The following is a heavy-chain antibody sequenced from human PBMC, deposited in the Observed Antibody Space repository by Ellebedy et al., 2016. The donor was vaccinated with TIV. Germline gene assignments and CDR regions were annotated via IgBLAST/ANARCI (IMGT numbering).Heavy chain of an antibody. D-gene: IGHD5-18*01. J-gene: IGHJ3*02. CDR1: GFTVSTNY. Sequence: GESLKISCAASGFTVSTNYMNWVRQAPGEGLEWVSVIYSGADGGDTYYADSVKGRFTISRDNSRNTLYLQMNSLRAEDTAIYYCAKRRGYNYDDHAFDIWGQGTVVTVSS. V-gene: IGHV3-53*01. CDR3: AKRRGYNYDDHAFDI. CDR2: IYSGADGGDT.